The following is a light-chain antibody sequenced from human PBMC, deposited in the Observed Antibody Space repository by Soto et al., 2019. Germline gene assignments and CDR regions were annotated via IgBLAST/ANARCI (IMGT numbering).Light chain of an antibody. CDR1: QTISSW. V-gene: IGKV1-5*03. CDR2: KAS. Sequence: DIQMTQSPSTLSGSVGDRVAITCRGSQTISSWVAWYQQKPGKAPKLLIYKASTLKSGVPSRFSGSGSGTEFTLTISSLQPDDFATYYCQHYNSYSEAFGQGTKVEI. CDR3: QHYNSYSEA. J-gene: IGKJ1*01.